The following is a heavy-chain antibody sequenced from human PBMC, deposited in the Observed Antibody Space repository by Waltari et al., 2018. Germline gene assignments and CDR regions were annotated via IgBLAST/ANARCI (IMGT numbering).Heavy chain of an antibody. CDR1: EDSFTGYY. CDR3: AREFYNWSDDYYYGMDV. V-gene: IGHV1-2*02. D-gene: IGHD1-1*01. J-gene: IGHJ6*02. CDR2: INSHSGGT. Sequence: QVQLVQSGAEVKKPGASVKVSCKASEDSFTGYYFHWVPQAPGQGLEWMGWINSHSGGTNYAQRFQDRVTMTRDTSMSTAYMDLSSLSSDDTAVYYCAREFYNWSDDYYYGMDVWGQGTTVTVSS.